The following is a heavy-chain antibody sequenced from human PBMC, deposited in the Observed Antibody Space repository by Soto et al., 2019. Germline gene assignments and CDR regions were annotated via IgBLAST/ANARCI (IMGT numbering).Heavy chain of an antibody. CDR2: INPSGGST. V-gene: IGHV1-46*03. J-gene: IGHJ4*02. D-gene: IGHD3-10*01. Sequence: ASVKVSCKASGYTFTSYYMHWVRQAPRQGLEWMGIINPSGGSTSYAQKFQGRVTMTRDTSTSTVYMELSSLRSEDTAVYYCARARGSGSYYQSPPPPFDYWGQGTLVTVSS. CDR1: GYTFTSYY. CDR3: ARARGSGSYYQSPPPPFDY.